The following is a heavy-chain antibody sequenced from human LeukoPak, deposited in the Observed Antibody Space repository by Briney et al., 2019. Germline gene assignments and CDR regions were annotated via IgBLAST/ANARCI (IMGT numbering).Heavy chain of an antibody. CDR3: ARVLSYYYDSSGFFDY. J-gene: IGHJ4*02. Sequence: SETLSLTCAVSGGSISSGGYSWSWIRQPPGKGLEWIGYIYHSGSTYYNPSLKSRVTISVDRSKNQFSLKLSSVTAADTAVYHCARVLSYYYDSSGFFDYWGQGTLVTVSS. CDR2: IYHSGST. V-gene: IGHV4-30-2*01. D-gene: IGHD3-22*01. CDR1: GGSISSGGYS.